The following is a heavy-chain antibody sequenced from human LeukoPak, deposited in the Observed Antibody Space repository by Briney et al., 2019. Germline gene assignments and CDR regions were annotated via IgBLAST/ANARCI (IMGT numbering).Heavy chain of an antibody. CDR1: GFTFSSYG. CDR2: IWYDGSNK. V-gene: IGHV3-33*01. Sequence: PGRSLRLSCAASGFTFSSYGMHWVRQAPGKGLEWVAVIWYDGSNKYYTDSVKGRFTISRDNSKNTLYLQMNSLRAEDTAVYYCARDGSYYFDYWGQGTLVTVSS. J-gene: IGHJ4*02. CDR3: ARDGSYYFDY.